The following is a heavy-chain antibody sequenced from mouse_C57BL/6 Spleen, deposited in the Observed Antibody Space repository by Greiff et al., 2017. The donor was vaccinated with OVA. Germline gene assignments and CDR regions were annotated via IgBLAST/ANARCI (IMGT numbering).Heavy chain of an antibody. CDR2: INPNNGGT. CDR1: GYTFTDYN. Sequence: DVKLQESGPELVKPGASVKIPCKASGYTFTDYNMDWVKQSHGKSLEWIGDINPNNGGTIYNQKFKGKATLTVDKSSSTAYMELRSLTSEDTAVYYCARRILWLRRNWYFDVWGTGTTVTVSS. J-gene: IGHJ1*03. V-gene: IGHV1-18*01. D-gene: IGHD2-2*01. CDR3: ARRILWLRRNWYFDV.